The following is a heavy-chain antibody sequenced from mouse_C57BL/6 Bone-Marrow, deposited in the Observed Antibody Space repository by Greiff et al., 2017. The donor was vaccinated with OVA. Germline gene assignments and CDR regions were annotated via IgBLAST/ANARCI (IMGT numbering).Heavy chain of an antibody. J-gene: IGHJ2*01. V-gene: IGHV1-15*01. CDR1: GYTFTDYE. Sequence: VQLQQSGAELVRPGASVTLSCKASGYTFTDYEMHWVKQTPVHGLEWIGAIDPETGGTAYNQKFKGKAILTADKSSSTAYMELRSLTSEDSAVYYCTRRGITTVVARGDYWGQGTTLTVSS. CDR2: IDPETGGT. D-gene: IGHD1-1*01. CDR3: TRRGITTVVARGDY.